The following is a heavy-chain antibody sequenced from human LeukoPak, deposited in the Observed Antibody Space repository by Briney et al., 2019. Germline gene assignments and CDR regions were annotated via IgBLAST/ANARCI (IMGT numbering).Heavy chain of an antibody. J-gene: IGHJ6*02. D-gene: IGHD6-19*01. CDR3: ARDAYSSGWSHYYYGMDV. CDR1: GYTFTSYY. V-gene: IGHV1-46*01. Sequence: ASVKVSCKAPGYTFTSYYMHWVRQAPGQGLEWMGIINPSGGSTSYAQKFQGRVTMTRDTSTSTVYMELSSLRSEDTTVYYCARDAYSSGWSHYYYGMDVWGQGTTVTVSS. CDR2: INPSGGST.